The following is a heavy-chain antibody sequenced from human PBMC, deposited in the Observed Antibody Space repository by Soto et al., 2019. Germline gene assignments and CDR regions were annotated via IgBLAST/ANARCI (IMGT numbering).Heavy chain of an antibody. V-gene: IGHV1-18*01. CDR1: GYTFTSYA. CDR3: ARDVPDYGDFLYYFDY. J-gene: IGHJ4*02. D-gene: IGHD4-17*01. CDR2: ISAYNGNT. Sequence: ASVKVSCKASGYTFTSYAMHWVRQAPGQRLEWMGWISAYNGNTNYAQKLQGRVTMTTDTSTSTAYMELRSLRSDDTAVYYCARDVPDYGDFLYYFDYWGQGTLVTVSS.